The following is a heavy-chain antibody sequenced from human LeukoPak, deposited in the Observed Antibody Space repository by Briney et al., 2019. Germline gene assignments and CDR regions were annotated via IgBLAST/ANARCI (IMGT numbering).Heavy chain of an antibody. J-gene: IGHJ4*02. CDR3: ARLLAYCGGDCAY. D-gene: IGHD2-21*02. V-gene: IGHV3-74*01. CDR1: GVTLRNYW. CDR2: ISNDGSDT. Sequence: GALRLSCTASGVTLRNYWMHWVRQAPGKGLVWVSRISNDGSDTKYADSVKGRFTISRDNSKNTLYLQMNSLRAEDTAVYYCARLLAYCGGDCAYWGQGTLVTVSS.